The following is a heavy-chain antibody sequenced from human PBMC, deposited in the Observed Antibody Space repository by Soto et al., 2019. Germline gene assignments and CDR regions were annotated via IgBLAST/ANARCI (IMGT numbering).Heavy chain of an antibody. CDR2: IGTAGDT. D-gene: IGHD2-21*02. CDR3: ARGDGPAPHRDAFDI. J-gene: IGHJ3*02. V-gene: IGHV3-13*01. Sequence: GGSLRLSCAASGFTFSSYDMHWVRQATGKGLEWVSAIGTAGDTYYPGSVKGRFTISRENAKNSLYLQMNSLRAGDTAVYYCARGDGPAPHRDAFDIWGQGTMVTVSS. CDR1: GFTFSSYD.